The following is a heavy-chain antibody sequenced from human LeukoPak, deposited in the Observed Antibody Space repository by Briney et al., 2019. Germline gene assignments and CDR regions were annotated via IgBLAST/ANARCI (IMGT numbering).Heavy chain of an antibody. Sequence: ASVKVSCKAAVYTFTSYDINWVRQATGQGPEWMGWMNPNSGNTGYAQKFQGRVTISRNSSTNTAYMELSSLRPEDTAVYYCARGGRDCSGGTCYRWFDPWGQGTLVTVSS. CDR3: ARGGRDCSGGTCYRWFDP. CDR1: VYTFTSYD. J-gene: IGHJ5*02. D-gene: IGHD2-15*01. V-gene: IGHV1-8*03. CDR2: MNPNSGNT.